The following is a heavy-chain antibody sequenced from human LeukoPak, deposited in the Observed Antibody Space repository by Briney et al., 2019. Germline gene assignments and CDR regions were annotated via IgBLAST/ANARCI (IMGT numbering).Heavy chain of an antibody. CDR3: ARLVLLWFGELSQAFDY. Sequence: PSETLSLTCAVYGGSFSGYYWSWIRQPPGKGLEWIGEINHSGSTNYNPSLKGRVTISVDTSKNQFSLKLSSVTAADTAVYYCARLVLLWFGELSQAFDYWGQGTLVTVSS. J-gene: IGHJ4*02. V-gene: IGHV4-34*01. CDR1: GGSFSGYY. CDR2: INHSGST. D-gene: IGHD3-10*01.